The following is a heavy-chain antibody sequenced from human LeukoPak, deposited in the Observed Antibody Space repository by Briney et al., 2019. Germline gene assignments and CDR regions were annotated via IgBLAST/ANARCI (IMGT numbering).Heavy chain of an antibody. D-gene: IGHD2-15*01. J-gene: IGHJ2*01. Sequence: PSETLSLTCTVSGYSISSGYYWGWIRQPPGKGLEWIGSIYHSGSTYYNPSLKSRVTISVDTAKNQFSLKLSSVTAADTAVYYCARGVGYCSGGSCYPPEYFDLWGRGTLVTVSS. CDR1: GYSISSGYY. V-gene: IGHV4-38-2*02. CDR2: IYHSGST. CDR3: ARGVGYCSGGSCYPPEYFDL.